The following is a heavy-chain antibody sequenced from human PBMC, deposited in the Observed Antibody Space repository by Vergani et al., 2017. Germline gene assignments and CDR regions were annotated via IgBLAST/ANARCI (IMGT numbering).Heavy chain of an antibody. Sequence: QVQLVQSGAEVKKPGASVKVSCKASGYTFAGYNIHWVRQAPGQGLELMGWINPNSGGTNYAQKFQGRVTMTRDTSINTADMELSRLRSDDTAVYYCARGWSGYSTSWFLEYWGQGTLVTVSS. V-gene: IGHV1-2*02. D-gene: IGHD6-13*01. CDR3: ARGWSGYSTSWFLEY. CDR1: GYTFAGYN. J-gene: IGHJ4*02. CDR2: INPNSGGT.